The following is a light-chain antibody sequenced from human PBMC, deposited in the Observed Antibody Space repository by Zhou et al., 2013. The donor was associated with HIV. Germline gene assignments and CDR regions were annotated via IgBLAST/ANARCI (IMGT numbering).Light chain of an antibody. Sequence: QSVIAQPPSVSGAPGQRVTISCTGSGSNIGAGFDVHWYQQLPGTAPKLLIYGNTNRPSGVPDRFSGSKSATSASLAITGLQAEDEADYYCSSYSSRSTLYVFGTGTKVTVL. J-gene: IGLJ1*01. CDR1: GSNIGAGFD. CDR3: SSYSSRSTLYV. CDR2: GNT. V-gene: IGLV1-40*01.